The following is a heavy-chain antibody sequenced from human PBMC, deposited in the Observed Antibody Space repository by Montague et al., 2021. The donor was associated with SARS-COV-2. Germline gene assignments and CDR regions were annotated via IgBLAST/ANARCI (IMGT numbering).Heavy chain of an antibody. V-gene: IGHV4-39*01. J-gene: IGHJ6*03. CDR2: ISYSGRT. CDR1: GGSVSSSPYY. D-gene: IGHD3-10*01. Sequence: SETLSLTCTVSGGSVSSSPYYWGWIRQPPGRGLEWVGSISYSGRTYFSPSLKSRLTISVDSSENQFSLRLSSVTAADTAVYYCASSYYYSSGTYVYNYYMDVWGKGTTATVSS. CDR3: ASSYYYSSGTYVYNYYMDV.